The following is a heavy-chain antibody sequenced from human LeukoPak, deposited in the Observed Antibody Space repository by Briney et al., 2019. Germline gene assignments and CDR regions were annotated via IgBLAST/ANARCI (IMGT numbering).Heavy chain of an antibody. CDR2: IWHDGSEK. CDR1: GFTFSNYA. Sequence: GGSLRLSCAASGFTFSNYAMYWVRQAPGKGLEWVAVIWHDGSEKHYVDSVKGRFTISRDNSRNTLHLQMNSLRPEDTAVYYCAKDLDYYMDVWGKGTTVTVSS. CDR3: AKDLDYYMDV. J-gene: IGHJ6*03. V-gene: IGHV3-33*06.